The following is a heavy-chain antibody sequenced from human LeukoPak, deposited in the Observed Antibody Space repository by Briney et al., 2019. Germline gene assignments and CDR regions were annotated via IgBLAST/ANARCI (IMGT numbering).Heavy chain of an antibody. V-gene: IGHV1-69*13. D-gene: IGHD2/OR15-2a*01. CDR3: ARDRRGDNKNWFDP. J-gene: IGHJ5*02. Sequence: SVKVSCKASGGTFSSYAISWVRQAPGQGLEWMGGIIPIFGTANYAQKFQGRVTITADESTSTAYMELSSLRSEGTAVYYCARDRRGDNKNWFDPWGQGTLVTVSS. CDR1: GGTFSSYA. CDR2: IIPIFGTA.